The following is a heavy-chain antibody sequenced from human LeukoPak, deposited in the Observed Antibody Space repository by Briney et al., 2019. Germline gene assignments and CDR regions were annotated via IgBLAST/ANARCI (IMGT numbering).Heavy chain of an antibody. CDR1: GFTFSDYY. CDR3: ARDMPASSPPDY. V-gene: IGHV3-11*05. J-gene: IGHJ4*02. CDR2: ISSSSSYT. Sequence: GGSLRLSCAASGFTFSDYYMSWIRQAPGKGLVWVSYISSSSSYTNYADSVKGRFTISRDNAKNALYLQMNSLRVEDTAMYYCARDMPASSPPDYWGQGTLVTVSS. D-gene: IGHD2-2*01.